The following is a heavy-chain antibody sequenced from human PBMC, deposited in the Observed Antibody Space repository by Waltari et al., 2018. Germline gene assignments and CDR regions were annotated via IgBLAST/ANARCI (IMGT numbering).Heavy chain of an antibody. D-gene: IGHD3-10*01. V-gene: IGHV3-64*01. CDR3: ARGYYYGSGRSYFDF. Sequence: EVQLVESGGGLVQPGGSLRLSCAASGFTFSSYTMHWVRQAPGKGLEYVSTISSNGGNTYYANSVKGRFTSSRDNSKNTLYLQMGSLRAEDMAVYYCARGYYYGSGRSYFDFWGQGTLVTVSS. CDR1: GFTFSSYT. J-gene: IGHJ4*02. CDR2: ISSNGGNT.